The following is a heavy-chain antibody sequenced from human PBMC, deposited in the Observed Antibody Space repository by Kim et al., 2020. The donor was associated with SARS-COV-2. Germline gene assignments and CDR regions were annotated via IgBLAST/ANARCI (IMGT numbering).Heavy chain of an antibody. V-gene: IGHV3-30*04. D-gene: IGHD3-10*02. J-gene: IGHJ6*01. CDR1: GFTFSSYA. CDR3: ARDIEFEAVRGVINYYG. Sequence: GGSLRLSCAASGFTFSSYAMHWVRQAPGKGLEWVAVISYDGSNKYYADSVKGRFTISRDNSKNTLYLQMNSLRAEDTAVYYCARDIEFEAVRGVINYYG. CDR2: ISYDGSNK.